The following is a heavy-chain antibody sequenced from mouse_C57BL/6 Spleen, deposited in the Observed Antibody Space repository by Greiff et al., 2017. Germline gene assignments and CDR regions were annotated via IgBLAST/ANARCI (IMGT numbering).Heavy chain of an antibody. CDR2: ISDGGSYT. CDR3: ARDSLYYFDD. CDR1: GFTFSSYA. V-gene: IGHV5-4*01. Sequence: EVMLVESGGGLVKPGGSLKLSCAASGFTFSSYAMSWVRQTPEKRLEWVATISDGGSYTYYPDNVKGRFTISRDNAKNNLYLQMSHLKSEDTAMYYCARDSLYYFDDWGQGTTLTVSS. J-gene: IGHJ2*01.